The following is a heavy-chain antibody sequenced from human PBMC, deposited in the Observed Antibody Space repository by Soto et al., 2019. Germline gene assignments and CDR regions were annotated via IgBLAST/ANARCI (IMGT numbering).Heavy chain of an antibody. V-gene: IGHV4-59*01. D-gene: IGHD3-3*01. CDR1: GGSISSYY. J-gene: IGHJ5*02. CDR3: ARIIDFWRRNWFDP. CDR2: IYYSGST. Sequence: PSETLSLTCTVSGGSISSYYWSWIRQPPGKGLEWLAYIYYSGSTNYNPSLKSRVTMSVDTSKNQFSLKLTSLTAADTAVYYCARIIDFWRRNWFDPWGQGILVTVS.